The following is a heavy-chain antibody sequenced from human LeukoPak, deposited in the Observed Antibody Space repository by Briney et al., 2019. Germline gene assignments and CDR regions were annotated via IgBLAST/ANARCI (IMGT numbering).Heavy chain of an antibody. CDR2: IRYDGSNK. D-gene: IGHD2-2*01. J-gene: IGHJ3*02. CDR3: AKDQFVVVPATDAFDI. V-gene: IGHV3-30*02. CDR1: GFTFSSCG. Sequence: PGGSLRLSCAASGFTFSSCGMHWVRQAPGKGLEWVAFIRYDGSNKYYADSVKGRFTISRDNSKNTLYLQMNSLRAEDTAVYYCAKDQFVVVPATDAFDIWGQGTMVTVSS.